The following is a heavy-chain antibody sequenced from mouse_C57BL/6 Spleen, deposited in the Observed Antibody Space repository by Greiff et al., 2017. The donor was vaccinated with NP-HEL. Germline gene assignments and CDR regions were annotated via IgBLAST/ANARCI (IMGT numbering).Heavy chain of an antibody. CDR1: GYTFTDYY. D-gene: IGHD1-1*01. CDR2: IKPNNGGN. J-gene: IGHJ1*03. CDR3: ARSVSFTTVVAEGYFDV. Sequence: VQLKESGPELVKPGASVKISCKASGYTFTDYYMNWVKQSHGKSLEWIGDIKPNNGGNSYNQKFKSKATLTVDKSSSTAYMELLSLTSEDSAVYYCARSVSFTTVVAEGYFDVWGTGTTVTVSS. V-gene: IGHV1-26*01.